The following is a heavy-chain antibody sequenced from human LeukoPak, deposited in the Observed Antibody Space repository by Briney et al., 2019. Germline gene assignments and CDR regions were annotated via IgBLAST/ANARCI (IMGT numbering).Heavy chain of an antibody. Sequence: SQTLSLTCAISGDSVSSNSAAWNWIRQSPSRGLEWLGRTYYRSKWYNDYAVSVKSRITINPDTSRNQFSLQLNSVTPEDTAVYYCARASRYHKNTRFDYWGQGTLVTVSS. D-gene: IGHD1-14*01. J-gene: IGHJ4*02. CDR3: ARASRYHKNTRFDY. V-gene: IGHV6-1*01. CDR1: GDSVSSNSAA. CDR2: TYYRSKWYN.